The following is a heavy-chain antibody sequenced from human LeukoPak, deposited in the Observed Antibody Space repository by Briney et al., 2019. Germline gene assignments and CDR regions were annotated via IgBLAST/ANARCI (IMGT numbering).Heavy chain of an antibody. CDR1: GGSISSDY. J-gene: IGHJ6*02. CDR3: ARGLLSYYYGMDV. CDR2: IYYSGST. V-gene: IGHV4-59*01. D-gene: IGHD1-26*01. Sequence: SETLSLTCTVSGGSISSDYWSWIRQPPGKGLEWIGYIYYSGSTNYNPSLKSRVTISVDTSKNQFSLKLSSVTAADTAVYYCARGLLSYYYGMDVWGQGTLVTVSS.